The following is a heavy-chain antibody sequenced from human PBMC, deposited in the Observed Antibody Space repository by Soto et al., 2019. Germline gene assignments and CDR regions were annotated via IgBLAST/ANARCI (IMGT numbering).Heavy chain of an antibody. CDR1: GGSISSSSYY. CDR2: IYYSGST. Sequence: SETLSLTCTVSGGSISSSSYYWVWNRQPPGKGLEWIGSIYYSGSTYYNPSLKSRVTISVDTSKNQFSLKLSSVTAADTAVYYCAIRLSIVDYWGQGTLVTVSS. CDR3: AIRLSIVDY. V-gene: IGHV4-39*01. J-gene: IGHJ4*02. D-gene: IGHD1-26*01.